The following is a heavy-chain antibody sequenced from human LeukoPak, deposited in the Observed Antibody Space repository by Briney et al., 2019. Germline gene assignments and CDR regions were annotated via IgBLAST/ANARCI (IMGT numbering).Heavy chain of an antibody. Sequence: SGTLSLTCAVYGGSSSGYYWSWIRQPPGKGLEWIGEINHSGSTNYNPSLKSRVTISVDTSKNQFSLKLSSVTAADTAVYYCARHHYYYGSGSYYTPFDYWGQGTLVTVSS. V-gene: IGHV4-34*01. D-gene: IGHD3-10*01. CDR1: GGSSSGYY. CDR2: INHSGST. CDR3: ARHHYYYGSGSYYTPFDY. J-gene: IGHJ4*02.